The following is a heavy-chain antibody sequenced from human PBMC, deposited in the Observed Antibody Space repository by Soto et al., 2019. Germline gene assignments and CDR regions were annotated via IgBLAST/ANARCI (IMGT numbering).Heavy chain of an antibody. V-gene: IGHV3-53*01. CDR3: AKGGWTYWFDP. D-gene: IGHD2-15*01. Sequence: EVQLVESGGGLIQPGGSLRLSCAASGFTVSSNYVSWVRQTPGKGLEWVSVIYGGGTTYYADSVRGRFTISRDNSKNTLYLQMNSLRAEDTAVYHCAKGGWTYWFDPWGQGTLVTVSS. CDR1: GFTVSSNY. J-gene: IGHJ5*02. CDR2: IYGGGTT.